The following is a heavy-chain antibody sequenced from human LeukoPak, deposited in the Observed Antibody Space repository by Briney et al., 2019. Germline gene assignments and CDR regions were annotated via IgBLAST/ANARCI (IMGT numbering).Heavy chain of an antibody. CDR3: ARDRNIAAAGMGHWFDP. Sequence: SETLSLTCTVSGASISSSSYYWSWIRQPPGKGLEWIGSIFYSGCTYYNPSLKNRVTISVDTSKNQFSLKLSSVTAADTAVYYCARDRNIAAAGMGHWFDPWGQGTLVTVSS. V-gene: IGHV4-39*07. CDR2: IFYSGCT. J-gene: IGHJ5*02. D-gene: IGHD6-13*01. CDR1: GASISSSSYY.